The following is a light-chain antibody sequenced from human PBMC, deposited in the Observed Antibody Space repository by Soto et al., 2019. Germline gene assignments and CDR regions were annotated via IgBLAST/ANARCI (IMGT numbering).Light chain of an antibody. J-gene: IGKJ1*01. Sequence: EVVMTQSPATLSVSPGERATRCCRASQSVSSNLAWYQQKPGQAPRLLIYGASTRATGIPARFSGSGSETEFTLTISSLQSEDLAVYYCQQYNNWPPWTFGQGTKVDI. CDR1: QSVSSN. V-gene: IGKV3-15*01. CDR3: QQYNNWPPWT. CDR2: GAS.